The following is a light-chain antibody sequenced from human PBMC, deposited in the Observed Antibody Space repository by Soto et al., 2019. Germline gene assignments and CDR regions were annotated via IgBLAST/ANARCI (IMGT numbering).Light chain of an antibody. CDR3: QQYSSWPLT. CDR2: GAS. Sequence: EKVMTQSPATLSVSPGERATLSCRASQSVNSHLAWYQQKPGQAPRLLIYGASTRATGVPARFSGSGSGTEFTLTISSLQSEDSAVYYCQQYSSWPLTFGGGTKGEIK. J-gene: IGKJ4*01. V-gene: IGKV3-15*01. CDR1: QSVNSH.